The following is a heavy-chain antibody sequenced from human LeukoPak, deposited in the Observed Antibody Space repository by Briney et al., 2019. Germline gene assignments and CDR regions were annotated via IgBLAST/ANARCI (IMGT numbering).Heavy chain of an antibody. V-gene: IGHV4-4*09. D-gene: IGHD6-6*01. J-gene: IGHJ4*02. CDR2: IYTSGGT. CDR1: ADSISSDY. CDR3: AGLTCRSNSPDRYYLDY. Sequence: SQTLSLTCTVSADSISSDYWSWIRQPPGKGLEGIGDIYTSGGTNYIPSLKGGVTRSINTPKNQFSLKPSSVTAADSGVYYCAGLTCRSNSPDRYYLDYWGQGTLVTVSS.